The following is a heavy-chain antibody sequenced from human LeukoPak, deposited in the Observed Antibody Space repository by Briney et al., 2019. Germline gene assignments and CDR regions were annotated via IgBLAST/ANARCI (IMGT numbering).Heavy chain of an antibody. J-gene: IGHJ5*02. V-gene: IGHV1-69*13. Sequence: ASVKVSCKASGYTFTSYGISWVRQAPGQGLEWIGGIIPIFGTANYAQKFQGRVTITADESTSTAYMELSSLRSEDTAVYYCARDLSVVVPAAILGSWFDPWGQGTLVTVSS. D-gene: IGHD2-2*01. CDR1: GYTFTSYG. CDR3: ARDLSVVVPAAILGSWFDP. CDR2: IIPIFGTA.